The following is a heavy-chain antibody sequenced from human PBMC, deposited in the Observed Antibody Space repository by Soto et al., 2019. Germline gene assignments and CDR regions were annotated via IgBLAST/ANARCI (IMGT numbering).Heavy chain of an antibody. CDR3: ARAPTTGPGGLYAFDI. V-gene: IGHV4-61*01. J-gene: IGHJ3*02. D-gene: IGHD1-1*01. CDR2: IYYSGST. Sequence: TSETLSLTCTVSGGSVSSGSYYWSWIRQPPGKGLEWIGYIYYSGSTNYNPSLKSRVTISVDTSKNQFSLKLSSVTAADTAVYYCARAPTTGPGGLYAFDIWGQGTMVTVSS. CDR1: GGSVSSGSYY.